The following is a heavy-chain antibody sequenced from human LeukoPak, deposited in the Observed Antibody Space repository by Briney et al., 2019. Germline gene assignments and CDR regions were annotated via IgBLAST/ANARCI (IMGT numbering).Heavy chain of an antibody. CDR1: GGSISSYY. V-gene: IGHV4-59*01. CDR3: ARGGGLGYYYYYMDV. D-gene: IGHD7-27*01. J-gene: IGHJ6*03. Sequence: SETLSLTCTVSGGSISSYYWSWIRQPPGKGLEWIGYIYYSGSTNYNPSLKSRVTISVATSKNQFSLKLSSVTAADTAVYYCARGGGLGYYYYYMDVWGKGTTVTVSS. CDR2: IYYSGST.